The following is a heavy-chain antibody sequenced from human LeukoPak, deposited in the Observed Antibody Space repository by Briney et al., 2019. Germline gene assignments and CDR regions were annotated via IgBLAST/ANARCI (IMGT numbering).Heavy chain of an antibody. V-gene: IGHV3-9*01. D-gene: IGHD1-26*01. CDR3: ARDAVPSGRSWFDP. CDR1: GFTFDDYA. J-gene: IGHJ5*02. CDR2: ISWNSGSI. Sequence: GRSLRLSCAASGFTFDDYAMHWVRQAPGKGLEWVSGISWNSGSIGYADSVKGRFTISRDNARNSLYLQMDSLTVDDTAFYYCARDAVPSGRSWFDPWGQGTLVTVSS.